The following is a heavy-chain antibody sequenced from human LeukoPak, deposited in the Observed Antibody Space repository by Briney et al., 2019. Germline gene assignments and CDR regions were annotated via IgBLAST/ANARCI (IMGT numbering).Heavy chain of an antibody. CDR2: IYYSGST. V-gene: IGHV4-39*01. J-gene: IGHJ1*01. Sequence: PSETLSLTCTVSGGSLSSSSEYWGWASQPPRNGLEWSGSIYYSGSTYYNSSLKSRVTISVDTSKNQFSLKLSSVTAADTAVYYCASRTSAAAYFQHWGQGALVTVSS. CDR1: GGSLSSSSEY. CDR3: ASRTSAAAYFQH. D-gene: IGHD1/OR15-1a*01.